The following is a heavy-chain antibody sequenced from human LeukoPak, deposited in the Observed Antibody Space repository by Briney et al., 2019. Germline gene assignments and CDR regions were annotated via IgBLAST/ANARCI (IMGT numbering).Heavy chain of an antibody. CDR2: INPNSGGT. Sequence: GASVKVSCKASGYTFTGYYMHWVRQGPGQGLERMRWINPNSGGTNYAQKFQGRVTMTRDTSISTAYMELSRLRSDDTAVYYCALAADSSGWGHYFVYWGQGTLVTVSS. V-gene: IGHV1-2*02. CDR1: GYTFTGYY. D-gene: IGHD6-19*01. J-gene: IGHJ4*02. CDR3: ALAADSSGWGHYFVY.